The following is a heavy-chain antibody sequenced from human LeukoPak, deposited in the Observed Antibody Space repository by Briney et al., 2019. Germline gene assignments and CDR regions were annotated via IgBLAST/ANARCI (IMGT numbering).Heavy chain of an antibody. Sequence: GGSLRLSCAASGFSFSGYWLHWVRQAPGKGLVWVSRINSDGSITTYADSVKGRFTISRDNAKNTMYLQMNSLRDEDTAVYYCVRDYYGSGTFDYWGQGTLVTVSS. D-gene: IGHD3-10*01. CDR2: INSDGSIT. V-gene: IGHV3-74*01. J-gene: IGHJ4*02. CDR3: VRDYYGSGTFDY. CDR1: GFSFSGYW.